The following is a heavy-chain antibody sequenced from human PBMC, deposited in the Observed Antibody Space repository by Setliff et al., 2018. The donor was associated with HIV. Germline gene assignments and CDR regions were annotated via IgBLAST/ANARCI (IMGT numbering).Heavy chain of an antibody. Sequence: PSETLSLTCNVLDFSIGATSYYWGRIRQPPGKGLQWIGSVYYNGDTKYNPSLKSRLVISVDKTKNQFSLMLNSLTVADTAVYYCARLGYYNLWSGYWTDTWGQGKSVTV. D-gene: IGHD3-3*01. CDR2: VYYNGDT. CDR3: ARLGYYNLWSGYWTDT. CDR1: DFSIGATSYY. V-gene: IGHV4-39*01. J-gene: IGHJ4*02.